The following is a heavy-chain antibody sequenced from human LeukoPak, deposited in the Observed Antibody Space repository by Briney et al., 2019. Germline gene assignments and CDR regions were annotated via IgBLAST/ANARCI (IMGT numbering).Heavy chain of an antibody. V-gene: IGHV4-34*01. CDR2: INHSGST. CDR1: GGSFSGYY. D-gene: IGHD5-24*01. Sequence: SETLSLTCAVYGGSFSGYYWSWIRQPPGKGLEWIGEINHSGSTNYNPSLKSRVTISVDTSKNQFSLKLSSVTAADTAVYYCARGVRPRRDGYNFAFDIWGQGTMVTVSS. J-gene: IGHJ3*02. CDR3: ARGVRPRRDGYNFAFDI.